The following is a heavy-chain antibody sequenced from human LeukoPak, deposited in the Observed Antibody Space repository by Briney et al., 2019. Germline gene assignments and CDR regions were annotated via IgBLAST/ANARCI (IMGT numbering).Heavy chain of an antibody. CDR3: ARSAHSSGWYDY. CDR2: MSNSGST. V-gene: IGHV4-30-4*08. Sequence: SETLSLXCTVSGGSISSGDYCWNWIRQPPGEGPEWIGYMSNSGSTYYNPSLKSRVTVSVDTSKNQFSLRLSSVTAADTAVYYCARSAHSSGWYDYWGQGTLVTVSS. CDR1: GGSISSGDYC. J-gene: IGHJ4*02. D-gene: IGHD6-19*01.